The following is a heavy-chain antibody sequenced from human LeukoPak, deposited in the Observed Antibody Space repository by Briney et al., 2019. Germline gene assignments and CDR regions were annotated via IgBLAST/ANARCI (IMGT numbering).Heavy chain of an antibody. V-gene: IGHV3-21*01. D-gene: IGHD5-12*01. Sequence: GGSLRLSCAASGFTFSSYSMNWVRQAPGKGLEWVSSISVGSTYIYYADSVKGRFTISRDNAKNSLYLQMNSLRAEDTAVYYCARDSGHAHPLGYWGQGILVTVSS. CDR2: ISVGSTYI. CDR3: ARDSGHAHPLGY. J-gene: IGHJ4*02. CDR1: GFTFSSYS.